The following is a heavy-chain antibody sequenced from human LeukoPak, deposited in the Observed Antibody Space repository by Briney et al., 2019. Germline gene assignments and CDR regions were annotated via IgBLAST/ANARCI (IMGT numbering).Heavy chain of an antibody. D-gene: IGHD3-22*01. CDR3: ARVDYYDSSGYHYGMDV. CDR1: GYSFTSYW. CDR2: IYPGDSDT. V-gene: IGHV5-51*01. Sequence: GESLQISCKGSGYSFTSYWIGWVRQMPGKGLEWMGIIYPGDSDTRYSPSFQGQVTISADKSISTAYLQWSSLKASDTAMYYCARVDYYDSSGYHYGMDVWGQGTTVTVSS. J-gene: IGHJ6*02.